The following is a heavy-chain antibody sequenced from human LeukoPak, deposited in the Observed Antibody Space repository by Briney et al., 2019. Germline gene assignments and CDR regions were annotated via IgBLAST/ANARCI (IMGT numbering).Heavy chain of an antibody. D-gene: IGHD6-13*01. V-gene: IGHV4-39*07. CDR2: IYYSGST. J-gene: IGHJ3*02. Sequence: SETLSLTCTVSGGSISSSSYYWGWIRQPPGKGLEWIGSIYYSGSTYYNPSLKSRVTISVDTSKNQFSLKLSSVTAADTAVYYCARGAAAGPNDAFDIWGQGTMVTVSS. CDR3: ARGAAAGPNDAFDI. CDR1: GGSISSSSYY.